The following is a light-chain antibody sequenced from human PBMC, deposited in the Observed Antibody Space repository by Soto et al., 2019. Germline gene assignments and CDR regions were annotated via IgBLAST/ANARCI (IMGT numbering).Light chain of an antibody. V-gene: IGLV2-14*01. Sequence: LTQPASVSGSPGQSITISCTGTSSDVGGYNYVSWFQLHPGKAPKLMIYDVSARPSGVSNRFSGSKSGNTASLTISGLQAEDEADYYCSSYTPSGFVFGPGTKVTVL. J-gene: IGLJ1*01. CDR2: DVS. CDR3: SSYTPSGFV. CDR1: SSDVGGYNY.